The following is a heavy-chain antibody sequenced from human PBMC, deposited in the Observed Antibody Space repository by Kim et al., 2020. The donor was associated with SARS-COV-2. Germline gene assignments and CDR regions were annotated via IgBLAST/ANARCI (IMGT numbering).Heavy chain of an antibody. V-gene: IGHV3-23*01. J-gene: IGHJ4*02. Sequence: ESVKGRFTNTRDNSKNTLYLQRNSLRAEDTAVYYCAKDKRTSASYYFDYWGQGTLVTVSS. CDR3: AKDKRTSASYYFDY.